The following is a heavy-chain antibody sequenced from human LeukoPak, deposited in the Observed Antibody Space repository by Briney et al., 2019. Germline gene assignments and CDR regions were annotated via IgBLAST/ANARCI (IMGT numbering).Heavy chain of an antibody. V-gene: IGHV1-2*06. CDR1: GYTFTGYY. D-gene: IGHD3-3*01. J-gene: IGHJ4*02. CDR2: INPNSGGT. Sequence: ASVKVSCKASGYTFTGYYMHWVRQAPGQGLEWMGRINPNSGGTNYAQKFQGRVTMTRDTSISTAYMELSRLRSDDTAVYYCARVVPNYDFWSGYYFGYWGQGTLVTVSS. CDR3: ARVVPNYDFWSGYYFGY.